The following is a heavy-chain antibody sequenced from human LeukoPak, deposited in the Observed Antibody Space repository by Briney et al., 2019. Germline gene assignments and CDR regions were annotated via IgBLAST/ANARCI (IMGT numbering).Heavy chain of an antibody. V-gene: IGHV4-39*01. J-gene: IGHJ4*02. Sequence: PSETLSLTCTVSGGSISSSSYYWGWIRQPPGKGLEWIGSIYYSGSTYYNPSLKSRVTISVDTSKNQFSLKLSSVTAADTAVYYCARHGGSSGWYRGYFDYWGQGTLVTVSS. CDR1: GGSISSSSYY. CDR2: IYYSGST. CDR3: ARHGGSSGWYRGYFDY. D-gene: IGHD6-19*01.